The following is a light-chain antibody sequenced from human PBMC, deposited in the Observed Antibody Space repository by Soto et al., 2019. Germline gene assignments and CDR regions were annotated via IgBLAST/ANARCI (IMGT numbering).Light chain of an antibody. CDR3: QQYNNWPPT. CDR1: QSVSSN. Sequence: EIVMTQSPATLSVSPGERATLSCRAGQSVSSNLAWYQQKPGQAPRLLIYGASTRATGIPARFSGSGSGTEFTLTISSLQSEDFAVYYCQQYNNWPPTFGQGTRLEI. V-gene: IGKV3-15*01. J-gene: IGKJ5*01. CDR2: GAS.